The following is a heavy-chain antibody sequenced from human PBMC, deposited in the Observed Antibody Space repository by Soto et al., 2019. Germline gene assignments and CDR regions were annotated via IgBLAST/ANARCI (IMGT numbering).Heavy chain of an antibody. CDR2: ITSDGGNT. J-gene: IGHJ4*02. Sequence: EVQLLESGGGLVQPGGSLRLSCVASGFTFSSYAMSWVRQAPGKGLEWVSTITSDGGNTYYVDSVKGRFTISRDNSKNTLYLQMNSLRAEDTAVYYCAKGRGGNNRYSFDYWGQGTLVTVSS. CDR3: AKGRGGNNRYSFDY. CDR1: GFTFSSYA. D-gene: IGHD3-10*01. V-gene: IGHV3-23*01.